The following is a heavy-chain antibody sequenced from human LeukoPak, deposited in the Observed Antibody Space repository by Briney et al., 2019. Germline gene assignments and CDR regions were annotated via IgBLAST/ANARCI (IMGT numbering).Heavy chain of an antibody. CDR1: GFTFSSYG. CDR2: ISSSSSYI. V-gene: IGHV3-21*01. J-gene: IGHJ4*02. Sequence: GGSLRLSCAASGFTFSSYGMHWVRQAPGKGLEWVSSISSSSSYIYYADSVKGRFTITRDNAKNSLYLQMNSLRAEDTAVYYCARTGGRKTFDYWGQGTLVTVSS. CDR3: ARTGGRKTFDY. D-gene: IGHD2-15*01.